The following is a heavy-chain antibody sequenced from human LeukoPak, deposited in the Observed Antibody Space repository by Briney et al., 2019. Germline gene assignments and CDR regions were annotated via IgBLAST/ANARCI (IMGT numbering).Heavy chain of an antibody. CDR2: IYYSGST. J-gene: IGHJ4*02. V-gene: IGHV4-59*08. CDR3: ARHRVVRGVIS. D-gene: IGHD3-10*01. Sequence: PGGSLRLSCAASGFTFSSYWMHWVRQAPGKGLEWIGYIYYSGSTNYNPSLKSRVTISVDTSKDQFSLKLSSVTAADTAVYYCARHRVVRGVISWGQGTLVTVSS. CDR1: GFTFSSYW.